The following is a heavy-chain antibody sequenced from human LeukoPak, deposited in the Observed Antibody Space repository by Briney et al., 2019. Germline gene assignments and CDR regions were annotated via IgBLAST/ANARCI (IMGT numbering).Heavy chain of an antibody. D-gene: IGHD3-22*01. CDR1: GFTFSIYD. CDR2: ISFDGSHK. J-gene: IGHJ5*02. Sequence: GGSLRLSCAASGFTFSIYDMHWVLQAPGKGLEWVAVISFDGSHKYYADSVKGRFTISRDNSKNTLYLQMNSLRAEDTAVYYCARDQYYYDSSGYYPWGQGTLVTVSS. CDR3: ARDQYYYDSSGYYP. V-gene: IGHV3-30-3*01.